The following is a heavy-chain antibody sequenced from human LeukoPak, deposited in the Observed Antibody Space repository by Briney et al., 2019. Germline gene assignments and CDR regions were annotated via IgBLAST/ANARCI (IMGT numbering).Heavy chain of an antibody. CDR3: QVTDTDSFDY. J-gene: IGHJ4*02. CDR1: GFTVSSYY. Sequence: GGSLRLSCAASGFTVSSYYLSWVRQAPGKGLEWVSIIYSGGSTYYADSMKGRFTISRDSSKSMLYLEMSSLRAEDTAVYYCQVTDTDSFDYWGQGTLVTVSS. D-gene: IGHD2-21*02. CDR2: IYSGGST. V-gene: IGHV3-53*01.